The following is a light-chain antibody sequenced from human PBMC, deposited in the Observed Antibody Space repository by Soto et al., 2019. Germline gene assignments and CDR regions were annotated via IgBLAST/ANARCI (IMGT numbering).Light chain of an antibody. Sequence: QSALTQPASASGSPGQSVTVSCIGTSSDIGGYNYVSWYQQHPGKAPKLMIHDVSNRPSGVSDRFSGSKSDNTASLTISGLQVDDEAYYYCSSYTSSNTLVFGGGTKLTVL. J-gene: IGLJ2*01. CDR2: DVS. CDR3: SSYTSSNTLV. CDR1: SSDIGGYNY. V-gene: IGLV2-14*03.